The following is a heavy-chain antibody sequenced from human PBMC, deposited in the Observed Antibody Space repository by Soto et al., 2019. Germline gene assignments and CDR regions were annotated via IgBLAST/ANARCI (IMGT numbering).Heavy chain of an antibody. CDR1: GGSISNYY. CDR2: IYYTGST. D-gene: IGHD4-17*01. CDR3: ARVSNDFGVNGASDY. V-gene: IGHV4-59*01. J-gene: IGHJ4*01. Sequence: SETLSLTCTVSGGSISNYYWIWIRQSPGEGLEWIGYIYYTGSTNYNPSLKSRITVSVDTSKNQFSLNLSSVTAADTAVYYCARVSNDFGVNGASDYWGPGTLVTVSS.